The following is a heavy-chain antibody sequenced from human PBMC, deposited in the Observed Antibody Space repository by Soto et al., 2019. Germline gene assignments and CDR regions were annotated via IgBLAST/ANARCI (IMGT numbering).Heavy chain of an antibody. J-gene: IGHJ2*01. D-gene: IGHD4-17*01. CDR2: IYHSGST. Sequence: SETLSLTCAVSGGFPRSSNWWGWGRQPPGKGLEWIGEIYHSGSTNYNPSLKSRVTISVDTSKNQFSLKLSSVTAADTAVYYCVFFFFDYGTRDIHALPTRRYSDL. CDR1: GGFPRSSNW. V-gene: IGHV4-4*02. CDR3: VFFFFDYGTRDIHALPTRRYSDL.